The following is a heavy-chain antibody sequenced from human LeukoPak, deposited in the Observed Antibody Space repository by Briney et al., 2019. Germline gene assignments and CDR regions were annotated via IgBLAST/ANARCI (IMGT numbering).Heavy chain of an antibody. V-gene: IGHV4-34*01. CDR2: ITHSGST. J-gene: IGHJ4*02. D-gene: IGHD3-22*01. Sequence: SETLSLTCAVHGGSFSDYYWSWIRQSPGKGLEWIGEITHSGSTNYNPSLKSRVTISVDTSKNQFSLKLSSVTAADTAVYYCARDKVTHYYDSSGSIDYWGQGTLVTVSS. CDR1: GGSFSDYY. CDR3: ARDKVTHYYDSSGSIDY.